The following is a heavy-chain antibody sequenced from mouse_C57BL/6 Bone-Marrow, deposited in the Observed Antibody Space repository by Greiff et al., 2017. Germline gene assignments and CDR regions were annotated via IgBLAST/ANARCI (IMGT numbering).Heavy chain of an antibody. J-gene: IGHJ3*01. Sequence: QVQLKQPGAVLVKPGASVKLSCKASGYTFTSYWMHWVKQRPGQGLEWIGMIHPDSGGTNYNQKFKDKATLTAVKSSSTAYMQLSSLTSEDSAVFESESRGGGAWFAYWGQGTLVTVSA. V-gene: IGHV1-64*01. CDR1: GYTFTSYW. CDR3: ESRGGGAWFAY. CDR2: IHPDSGGT.